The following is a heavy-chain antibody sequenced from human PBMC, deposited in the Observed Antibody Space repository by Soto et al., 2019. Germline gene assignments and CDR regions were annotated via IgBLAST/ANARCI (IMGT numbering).Heavy chain of an antibody. CDR2: IYYSGST. CDR3: ARPKYYYDSSGYYPDY. D-gene: IGHD3-22*01. V-gene: IGHV4-31*03. J-gene: IGHJ4*02. CDR1: GGSISSGGYY. Sequence: SETLSLTCTASGGSISSGGYYWSWIRQHPGKGLEWIGYIYYSGSTYYNPSLKSRVTISVDTSKNQFSLKLSSVTAADTAVYYCARPKYYYDSSGYYPDYWGQGTLVTVSS.